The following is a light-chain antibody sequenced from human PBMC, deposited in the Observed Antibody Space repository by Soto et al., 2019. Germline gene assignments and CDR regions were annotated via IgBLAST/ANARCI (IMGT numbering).Light chain of an antibody. J-gene: IGLJ3*02. Sequence: QSVLTQPASVSGSPGQSITIFCTGTSSDVGAYKFVSWYRHHPGRAPQVMIYEVTNRPSGVSSRFSGSKSGTTASLTISGLQPEDEGDYYCSSYSSTSTPWVFGGGTKLTVL. CDR2: EVT. V-gene: IGLV2-14*01. CDR3: SSYSSTSTPWV. CDR1: SSDVGAYKF.